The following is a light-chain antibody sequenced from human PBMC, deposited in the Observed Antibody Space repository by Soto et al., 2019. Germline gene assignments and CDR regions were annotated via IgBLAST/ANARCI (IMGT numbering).Light chain of an antibody. CDR3: HQYNTWLWT. J-gene: IGKJ1*01. CDR1: QSVNAN. Sequence: EVVMTQSPATLSVSPGERATLSCRASQSVNANLAWYQQKPGQAPRLLIHGASNRATGIPARFSGSGFGTEFIHTFSSLQSEDFAVYYCHQYNTWLWTFGQGTKVEI. V-gene: IGKV3-15*01. CDR2: GAS.